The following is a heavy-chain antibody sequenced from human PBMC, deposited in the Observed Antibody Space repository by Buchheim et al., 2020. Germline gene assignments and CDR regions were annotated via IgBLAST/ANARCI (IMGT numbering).Heavy chain of an antibody. V-gene: IGHV4-61*02. CDR2: IYTSGST. J-gene: IGHJ4*02. Sequence: QVQLQESGPGLVKPSQTLSLTRTVSGGSISSGSYYWSWIRQPAGKGLEWIGRIYTSGSTNYNPSLKSRVTISVDTSTNPFSLKLSSVTAADTAVYYCAIGPYCSSTSCYPGADYWGQGTL. CDR1: GGSISSGSYY. CDR3: AIGPYCSSTSCYPGADY. D-gene: IGHD2-2*01.